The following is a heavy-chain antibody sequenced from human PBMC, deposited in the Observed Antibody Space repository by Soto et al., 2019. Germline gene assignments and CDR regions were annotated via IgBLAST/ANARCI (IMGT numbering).Heavy chain of an antibody. CDR1: GFTFSSYS. V-gene: IGHV3-48*01. D-gene: IGHD1-1*01. CDR3: ARDLGLEQPLPCY. J-gene: IGHJ4*02. Sequence: PGGSLRLSCAASGFTFSSYSMNWVRQAPGKGLEWVSYISSSSSTIYYADSVKGRFTISRDNAKNSLYLQMNSLRAEDTAVYYCARDLGLEQPLPCYWGQGTLVTVSS. CDR2: ISSSSSTI.